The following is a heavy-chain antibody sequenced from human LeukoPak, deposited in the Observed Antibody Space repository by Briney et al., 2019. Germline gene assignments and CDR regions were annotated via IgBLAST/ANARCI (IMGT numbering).Heavy chain of an antibody. CDR3: ARGRAVYSSALHYFDY. J-gene: IGHJ4*02. D-gene: IGHD4-11*01. V-gene: IGHV4-34*01. CDR2: INHSGST. Sequence: SSETLSLTCAVYGGSFSGYYWSWIRQPPGKGLEWIGEINHSGSTNYNPSLKSRVTISVDTSKNQFSLKLSSVTAADTAVYYCARGRAVYSSALHYFDYWGQGTLVTVSS. CDR1: GGSFSGYY.